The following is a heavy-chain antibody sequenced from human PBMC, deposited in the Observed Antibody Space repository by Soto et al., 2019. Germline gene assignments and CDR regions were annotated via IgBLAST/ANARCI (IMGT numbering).Heavy chain of an antibody. V-gene: IGHV4-34*01. CDR1: GGSFSGYY. CDR2: INHSGST. D-gene: IGHD3-3*01. J-gene: IGHJ6*03. Sequence: SETLSLTCAVYGGSFSGYYWSWIRQPPGKGLEWIGEINHSGSTNYNPSLKSRVTISVDTSKNQFSLKLSSVTAADTAVYYCAGSKRITIFGVVTNPRHMEGWGKGTTVTVAS. CDR3: AGSKRITIFGVVTNPRHMEG.